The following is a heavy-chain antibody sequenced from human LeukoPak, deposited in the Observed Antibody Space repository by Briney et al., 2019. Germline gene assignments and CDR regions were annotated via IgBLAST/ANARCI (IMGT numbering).Heavy chain of an antibody. CDR1: GGSIRSYY. Sequence: SETLSLTCAVSGGSIRSYYWSWIRQPPGKGLEWIGYMYYTGTTNYNPSLKSRVTISVETSKNQFSLKLKSVTAADTAVYYCARGGYYGSGNDFRFDPWGQGTLVTVSS. J-gene: IGHJ5*02. V-gene: IGHV4-59*01. D-gene: IGHD3-10*01. CDR3: ARGGYYGSGNDFRFDP. CDR2: MYYTGTT.